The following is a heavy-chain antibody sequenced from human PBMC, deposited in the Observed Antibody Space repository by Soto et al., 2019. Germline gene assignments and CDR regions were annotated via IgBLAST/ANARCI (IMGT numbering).Heavy chain of an antibody. D-gene: IGHD5-12*01. V-gene: IGHV1-69*01. CDR2: IIPIFNTA. J-gene: IGHJ5*02. Sequence: QVQLVQSGAEVKKPGSSVKVSCKASGGSFSTSAISWVRQAPGQGLEWMGGIIPIFNTAKYTQKFQGRVTIIADESTSTAYMELSSLRSEDTTVYYCARDHPLARGNNWFDPWGQGTLVTVSS. CDR1: GGSFSTSA. CDR3: ARDHPLARGNNWFDP.